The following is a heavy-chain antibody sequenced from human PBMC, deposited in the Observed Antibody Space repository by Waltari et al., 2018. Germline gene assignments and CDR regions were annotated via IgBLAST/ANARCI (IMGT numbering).Heavy chain of an antibody. CDR3: ARDGGTYSSGWYDD. D-gene: IGHD6-19*01. V-gene: IGHV3-7*01. CDR1: GGSISSSSYY. Sequence: LQLQESGPGLVKPSETLSLTCTVSGGSISSSSYYWGWIRQPPGKGLEWVANIKQDGSEKYYVDSVKGRFTISRDNAKNSLYLQMNSLRAEDTAVYYCARDGGTYSSGWYDDWGQGTLVTVSS. CDR2: IKQDGSEK. J-gene: IGHJ4*02.